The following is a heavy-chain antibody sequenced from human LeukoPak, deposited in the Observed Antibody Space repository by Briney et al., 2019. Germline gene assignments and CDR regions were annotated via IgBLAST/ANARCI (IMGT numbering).Heavy chain of an antibody. D-gene: IGHD6-19*01. Sequence: GESLKISCKGSGFSFTNYWIGWVRQMPGKGLEWMGIIYPDDSDTRYSPSFQGQVAISVDKSISTAYLQWSSLKASDTAMYYCARRALAGTFYYWGQGTLVTVSS. V-gene: IGHV5-51*01. CDR3: ARRALAGTFYY. CDR1: GFSFTNYW. J-gene: IGHJ4*02. CDR2: IYPDDSDT.